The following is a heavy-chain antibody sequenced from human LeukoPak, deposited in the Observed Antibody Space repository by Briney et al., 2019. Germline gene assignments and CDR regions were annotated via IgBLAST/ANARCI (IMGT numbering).Heavy chain of an antibody. J-gene: IGHJ6*02. D-gene: IGHD6-19*01. CDR1: GGTFSSYA. V-gene: IGHV1-18*01. CDR3: ARAPYSSGWYGLEDYYYYGMDV. CDR2: ISAYNGNT. Sequence: ASVKVSCKASGGTFSSYAISWVRQAPGQGLEWMGWISAYNGNTNYAQKLQGRVTMTTDTSTSTAYMELRSLRSDDTAVYYCARAPYSSGWYGLEDYYYYGMDVWGQGTTVTASS.